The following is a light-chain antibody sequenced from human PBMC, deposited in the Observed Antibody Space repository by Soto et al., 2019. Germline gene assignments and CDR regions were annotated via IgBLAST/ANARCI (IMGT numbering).Light chain of an antibody. J-gene: IGKJ1*01. CDR2: GAS. V-gene: IGKV3-20*01. CDR3: QQYGSSDT. Sequence: EILMTPSAATLSVPAGESATLSRRPSQSVRSNLAWYQQTPGQAPRLLIYGASTRATGIPDRLSGSGSGTDFTLTISRLEPEDFAVYYCQQYGSSDTFGQGTKVDIK. CDR1: QSVRSN.